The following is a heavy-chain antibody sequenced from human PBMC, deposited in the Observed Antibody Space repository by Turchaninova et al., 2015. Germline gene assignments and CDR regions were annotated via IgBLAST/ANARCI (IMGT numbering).Heavy chain of an antibody. CDR1: GNTFTGYY. Sequence: QVQLVQSGAEVTKPGASVKVSCKASGNTFTGYYMPWGRQAPGQGLEWMGWINPNSGGTNYAQKFQGRVTMTRDTSISTAYMELSRLRSDDTAVYYCASSEYSSAAVHLYWGQGTLVTVSS. CDR3: ASSEYSSAAVHLY. CDR2: INPNSGGT. J-gene: IGHJ4*02. V-gene: IGHV1-2*02. D-gene: IGHD6-6*01.